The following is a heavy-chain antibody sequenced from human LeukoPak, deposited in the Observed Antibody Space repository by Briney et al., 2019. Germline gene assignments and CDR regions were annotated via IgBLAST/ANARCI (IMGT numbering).Heavy chain of an antibody. CDR1: GFTFSSYA. CDR2: ITGSGGST. J-gene: IGHJ4*02. V-gene: IGHV3-23*01. Sequence: GGSLRLSCAASGFTFSSYAMSWVRQAPGKGLEWVSAITGSGGSTNYADSVKGRFTISRDNSKNTLYLQMNSLRAEDTAVYYCARADWDTAMIDYWGQGTLVTVSS. CDR3: ARADWDTAMIDY. D-gene: IGHD5-18*01.